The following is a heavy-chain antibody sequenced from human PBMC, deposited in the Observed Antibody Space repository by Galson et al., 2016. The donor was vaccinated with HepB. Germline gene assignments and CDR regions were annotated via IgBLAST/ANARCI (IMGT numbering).Heavy chain of an antibody. J-gene: IGHJ3*02. D-gene: IGHD6-13*01. Sequence: SLRLSCAASGFTFTNNIMSWVRQAPGKGPVYVSRINSDGSSTTYADSVKGRFTISRDNAENSLYLQMDSLTAEDTAMYYCARARIAALGTGAFDMWGQGTMVTVSS. V-gene: IGHV3-74*01. CDR2: INSDGSST. CDR1: GFTFTNNI. CDR3: ARARIAALGTGAFDM.